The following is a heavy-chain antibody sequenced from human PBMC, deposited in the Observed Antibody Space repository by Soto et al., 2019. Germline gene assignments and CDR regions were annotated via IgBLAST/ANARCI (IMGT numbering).Heavy chain of an antibody. Sequence: ASETLSLTCTVSGGSISSSSYYWGWIRQPPGKGLEWIGSIYYSGSTYYNPSLKSRVTISVDTSKNQFSLKLSSVTAADTAVYYCARHPCIVVVGRDGWGQGTTVTVSS. D-gene: IGHD2-2*01. V-gene: IGHV4-39*01. CDR1: GGSISSSSYY. CDR2: IYYSGST. CDR3: ARHPCIVVVGRDG. J-gene: IGHJ6*02.